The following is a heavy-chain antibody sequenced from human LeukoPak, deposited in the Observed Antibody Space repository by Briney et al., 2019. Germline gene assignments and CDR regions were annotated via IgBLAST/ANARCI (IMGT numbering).Heavy chain of an antibody. CDR1: TFTFSAYW. D-gene: IGHD3-22*01. CDR3: ARDRTMTADY. Sequence: GGSLRLSCVTSTFTFSAYWMSWVRQAPGKGLEWVANMKEDGSEIYYVDSVKGRFTISRGNGKSSLYLQMNDLRVEDTAVYYCARDRTMTADYWGRGTLVTVSS. V-gene: IGHV3-7*01. CDR2: MKEDGSEI. J-gene: IGHJ4*02.